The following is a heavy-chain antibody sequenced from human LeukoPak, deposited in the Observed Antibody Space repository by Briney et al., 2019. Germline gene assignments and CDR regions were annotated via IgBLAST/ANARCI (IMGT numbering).Heavy chain of an antibody. V-gene: IGHV1-69*04. Sequence: SVKVSCKASGGTFSSYAISWVRQAPGQGLEWMGRIIPILGIANYAQKFPGRVTITADKSTSTAYMELSSLRSEDTAVYYCARLWTYYYGSGSLNWFDPWGQGTLVTVSS. D-gene: IGHD3-10*01. CDR2: IIPILGIA. J-gene: IGHJ5*02. CDR1: GGTFSSYA. CDR3: ARLWTYYYGSGSLNWFDP.